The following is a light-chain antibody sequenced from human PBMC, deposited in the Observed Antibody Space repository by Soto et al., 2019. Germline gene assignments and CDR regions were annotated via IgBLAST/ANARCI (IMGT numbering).Light chain of an antibody. CDR2: DVS. V-gene: IGKV3-20*01. J-gene: IGKJ3*01. Sequence: EIVLTQSPGTLSLSPGERATLSCRASQSVGSSYLTWYQQKPGQAPRLLIYDVSSRATGIPDRFSGSGSGTDFTLTIGRLEPEDCAVYYCQQYVSSPFTFGPGTKVDIK. CDR1: QSVGSSY. CDR3: QQYVSSPFT.